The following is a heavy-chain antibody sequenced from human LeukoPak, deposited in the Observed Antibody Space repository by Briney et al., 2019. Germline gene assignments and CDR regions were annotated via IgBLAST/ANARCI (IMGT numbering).Heavy chain of an antibody. Sequence: GESLKISCKGSGYSFTSYWIGWVRQMPGKGLEWMGIIYPGDSDTRYSPSLQGQVTISADKSISTAYLQWSSLKASDTAMYYCARGYCSGGSCYQKSGFDYWGQGTLVTVSS. CDR1: GYSFTSYW. CDR3: ARGYCSGGSCYQKSGFDY. J-gene: IGHJ4*02. D-gene: IGHD2-15*01. CDR2: IYPGDSDT. V-gene: IGHV5-51*01.